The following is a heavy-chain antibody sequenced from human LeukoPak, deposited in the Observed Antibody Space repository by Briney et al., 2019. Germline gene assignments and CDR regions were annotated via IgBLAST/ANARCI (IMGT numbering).Heavy chain of an antibody. CDR2: ISSSSSYI. Sequence: GGSLRLSCAASGFTFSSYSMNWVRQAPGKGLEWVSSISSSSSYICYADSVKGRFTISRDNAKNSLYLQMNSLRAEDTAVYYCARDLSTSSTIAAAGTGDYWGQGTLVTVSS. CDR3: ARDLSTSSTIAAAGTGDY. D-gene: IGHD6-13*01. J-gene: IGHJ4*02. CDR1: GFTFSSYS. V-gene: IGHV3-21*01.